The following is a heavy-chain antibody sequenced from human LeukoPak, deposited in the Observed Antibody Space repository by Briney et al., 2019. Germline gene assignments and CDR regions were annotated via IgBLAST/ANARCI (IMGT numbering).Heavy chain of an antibody. J-gene: IGHJ4*02. CDR3: ARNWNYGVYFDY. Sequence: SETLSLTCTVSGGSISSYYWGWIRQPPGKGLEWIGSIYYSGSTYYNPSLKSRVTISVDTSKNQFSLKLSSVTAADTAVYYCARNWNYGVYFDYWGQGTLVTVSS. D-gene: IGHD1-7*01. V-gene: IGHV4-39*01. CDR2: IYYSGST. CDR1: GGSISSYY.